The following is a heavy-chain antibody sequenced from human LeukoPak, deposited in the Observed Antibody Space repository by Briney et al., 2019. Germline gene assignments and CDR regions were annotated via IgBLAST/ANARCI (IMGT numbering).Heavy chain of an antibody. CDR1: GYTFTSYY. J-gene: IGHJ4*02. V-gene: IGHV1-46*01. D-gene: IGHD6-19*01. CDR3: ARVEDSGWYVGHGAD. CDR2: INPSGGST. Sequence: ASVKVSCKASGYTFTSYYMHWVRQAPGQGLEWMGIINPSGGSTSYAQKFQGRVTMTTDTSTSTAYMELRSLRSDDTAVYYCARVEDSGWYVGHGADWGQGTLVTVSS.